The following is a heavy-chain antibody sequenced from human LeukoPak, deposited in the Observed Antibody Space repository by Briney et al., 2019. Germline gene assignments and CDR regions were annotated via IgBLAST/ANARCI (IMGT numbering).Heavy chain of an antibody. D-gene: IGHD5-18*01. Sequence: NPSETLSLTCAVYGGSFSGYYWSWIRQPPGKGLEWIGEINHRGSTNYNPSLKSRVTISVDTSKNQFSLKLSSVTAADTAVYYCARFNSYGFGPFDYWGQGTLVTVSS. CDR3: ARFNSYGFGPFDY. CDR1: GGSFSGYY. J-gene: IGHJ4*02. V-gene: IGHV4-34*01. CDR2: INHRGST.